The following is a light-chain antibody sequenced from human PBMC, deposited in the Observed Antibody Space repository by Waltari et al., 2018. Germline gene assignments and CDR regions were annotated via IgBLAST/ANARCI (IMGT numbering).Light chain of an antibody. J-gene: IGKJ4*01. Sequence: EIXXTXXPATLSXSPGERATLSCRASQSVSSYLAWYQQXPGQAPRLLIYDASNRAXXIPARXXGSGSGTXFTLTISXXEPEDFAXXXXQQRSNWPLLTXXXGXKVEIK. CDR3: QQRSNWPLLT. V-gene: IGKV3-11*01. CDR2: DAS. CDR1: QSVSSY.